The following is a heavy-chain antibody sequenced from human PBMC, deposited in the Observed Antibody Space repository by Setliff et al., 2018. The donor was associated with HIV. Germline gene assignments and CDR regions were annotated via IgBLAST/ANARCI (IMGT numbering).Heavy chain of an antibody. D-gene: IGHD6-13*01. CDR1: GFTFSSFA. CDR2: NDLDSNN. J-gene: IGHJ4*02. V-gene: IGHV3-30-3*01. Sequence: GGSLRLSCAASGFTFSSFAMNWVRQAPGEGLEWIAYNDLDSNNFFADSVKGRFTISRDNSKDTLYLQMNSLRADDTAVYYCARDGPSYSSRSYGRHFDYWGQGTLVTVSS. CDR3: ARDGPSYSSRSYGRHFDY.